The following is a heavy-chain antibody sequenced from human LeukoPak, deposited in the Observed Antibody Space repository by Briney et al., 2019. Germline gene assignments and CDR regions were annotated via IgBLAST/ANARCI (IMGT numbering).Heavy chain of an antibody. V-gene: IGHV3-30*18. CDR3: AKVRITMVRGGLDY. CDR1: GFTFSSYG. Sequence: GGSLRLSCAASGFTFSSYGMHWVRQAPGKGLEWVAVISYDGSNKYYADSVKGRFTISRDNSKNTLYLQMNSLRAEDTAVYYCAKVRITMVRGGLDYWGQGTLVTVSS. D-gene: IGHD3-10*01. CDR2: ISYDGSNK. J-gene: IGHJ4*02.